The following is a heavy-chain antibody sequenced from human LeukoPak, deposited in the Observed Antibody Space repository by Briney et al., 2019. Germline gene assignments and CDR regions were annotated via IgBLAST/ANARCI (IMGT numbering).Heavy chain of an antibody. Sequence: GGSLRLSCAASGFTFSSYSMNWVRQAPGKGLEWVSAISGSGGSTYYADSVKGRFTISRDNSKNTLYLQMNSLRAEDTAVYYCAKFIAVAGDYWGQGTLVTVSS. V-gene: IGHV3-23*01. J-gene: IGHJ4*02. CDR2: ISGSGGST. CDR1: GFTFSSYS. CDR3: AKFIAVAGDY. D-gene: IGHD6-19*01.